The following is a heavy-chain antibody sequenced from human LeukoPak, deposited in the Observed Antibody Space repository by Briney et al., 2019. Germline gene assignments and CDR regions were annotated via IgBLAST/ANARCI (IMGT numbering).Heavy chain of an antibody. CDR3: AASLSSSSCIDY. CDR1: GFTFADYA. V-gene: IGHV3-43D*03. CDR2: ISWDGGRT. D-gene: IGHD6-6*01. Sequence: GGSLRLSCAASGFTFADYAMHWVRQAPGKGLEWVSLISWDGGRTYYADSVKGRFTISRDNSKNSLYLQMNSLRAEDTALYYCAASLSSSSCIDYWGQGTLVTVSS. J-gene: IGHJ4*02.